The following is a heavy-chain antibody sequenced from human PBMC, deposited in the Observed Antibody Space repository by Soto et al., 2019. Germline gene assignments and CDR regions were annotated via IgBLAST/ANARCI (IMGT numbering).Heavy chain of an antibody. CDR2: IYHSGST. D-gene: IGHD3-10*01. CDR3: ARDSGSYSYYYYYMDV. V-gene: IGHV4-4*02. Sequence: QVQLQESGPGLVKPSGTLSLTCAVSSGSISSSNWWSWVRQPPGKGLEWIGEIYHSGSTNYNPSLKSRVTISVDKSKSQFSLKLSSVTAADTAVYYCARDSGSYSYYYYYMDVWGKGTTVTVSS. J-gene: IGHJ6*03. CDR1: SGSISSSNW.